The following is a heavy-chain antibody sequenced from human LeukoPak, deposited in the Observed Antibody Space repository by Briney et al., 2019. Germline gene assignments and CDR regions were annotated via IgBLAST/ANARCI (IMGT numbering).Heavy chain of an antibody. CDR3: ARHGGYITMVRGVIKF. V-gene: IGHV4-59*08. Sequence: SETLSLTCGVSGGSVSGYYWNWIRQTPGKGLEWIGYIHSSGNTIYNPSLSSRVIISLDASRNQFSLKLSSVTAADTAVYYCARHGGYITMVRGVIKFWSQGTLVTVSS. CDR1: GGSVSGYY. J-gene: IGHJ4*02. CDR2: IHSSGNT. D-gene: IGHD3-10*01.